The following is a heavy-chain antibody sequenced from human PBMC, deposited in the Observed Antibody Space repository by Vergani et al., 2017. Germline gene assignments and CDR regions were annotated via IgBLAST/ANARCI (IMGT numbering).Heavy chain of an antibody. CDR3: AVDPLDGYNLPTFDY. J-gene: IGHJ4*02. CDR1: GGTFSSYA. CDR2: IIPIFGTA. Sequence: QVQLVQSGAEVKKPGSSVKVSCKASGGTFSSYAISWVRQAPGQGLEWMGRIIPIFGTANYAQKFQGRVTITADESTSTAYMELSSLRSEDTAVYYCAVDPLDGYNLPTFDYWGQGTLVTVSS. V-gene: IGHV1-69*13. D-gene: IGHD5-24*01.